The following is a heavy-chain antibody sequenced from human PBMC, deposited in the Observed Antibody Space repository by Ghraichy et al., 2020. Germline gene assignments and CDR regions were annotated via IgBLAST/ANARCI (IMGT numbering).Heavy chain of an antibody. CDR1: GFTFSSYA. J-gene: IGHJ3*02. CDR2: ISGSGGST. D-gene: IGHD6-13*01. CDR3: ANLIAAAGTPYDAFDI. V-gene: IGHV3-23*01. Sequence: GSLRLSCAASGFTFSSYAMSWVRQAPGKGLEWVSAISGSGGSTYYADSVKGRFTISRDNSKNTLYLQMNSLRAEDTAVYYCANLIAAAGTPYDAFDIWGQGTMVTVSS.